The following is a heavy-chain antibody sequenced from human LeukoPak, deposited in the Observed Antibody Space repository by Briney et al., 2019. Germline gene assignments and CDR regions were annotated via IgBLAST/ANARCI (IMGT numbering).Heavy chain of an antibody. CDR3: ARAETLAAIYFDF. CDR2: IFHSGIT. D-gene: IGHD6-25*01. V-gene: IGHV4-59*01. J-gene: IGHJ4*02. Sequence: PSETLSLTCSVYGGSISPYYWSWVRQPPGKGLEWVGYIFHSGITTYNPSRKSRVPISLDSSKNQFFLRLTSVTAADTAMYYCARAETLAAIYFDFWGQGSLVTVSS. CDR1: GGSISPYY.